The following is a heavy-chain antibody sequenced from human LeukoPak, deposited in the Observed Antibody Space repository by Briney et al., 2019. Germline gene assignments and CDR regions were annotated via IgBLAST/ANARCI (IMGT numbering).Heavy chain of an antibody. CDR3: ATGGGYRNSWYYFET. J-gene: IGHJ4*02. V-gene: IGHV1-8*02. Sequence: GASVKVSCKASGYSFSNYDINWVRQATGQGLEWMGWMNPDSGNTGYAQNFQGRVTITRNTSIDTAYMELSSLRSGDTAVYYCATGGGYRNSWYYFETWGQGTVVTVSS. CDR2: MNPDSGNT. CDR1: GYSFSNYD. D-gene: IGHD6-13*01.